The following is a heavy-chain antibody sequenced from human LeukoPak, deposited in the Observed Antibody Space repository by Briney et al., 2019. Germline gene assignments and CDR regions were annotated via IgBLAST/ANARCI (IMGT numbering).Heavy chain of an antibody. D-gene: IGHD3-22*01. CDR1: GYTFTGYY. Sequence: AASVRVSCKASGYTFTGYYIYWVRQAPGQGLEWMGWISPNTGNPTYAQGFTGRFVFSLDTSVSTTYLQISSLKAEDTAAYYCASLDYYDSSGYYGFGYWGQGTLVTVSS. J-gene: IGHJ4*02. V-gene: IGHV7-4-1*02. CDR3: ASLDYYDSSGYYGFGY. CDR2: ISPNTGNP.